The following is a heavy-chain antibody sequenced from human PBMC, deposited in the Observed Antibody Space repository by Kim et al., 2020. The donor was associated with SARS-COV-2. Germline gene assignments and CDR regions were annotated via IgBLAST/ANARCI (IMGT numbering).Heavy chain of an antibody. CDR1: GFTVSSNY. V-gene: IGHV3-53*01. Sequence: GGSLRLSCAASGFTVSSNYMSWVRQAPGKGLEWVSVIYSGGSTYYADSVKGRFTISRDNSKNTLYLQMNSLRAEDTAVYYCARDRTMVRGVIFYGMDVWGQGTTVTVSS. D-gene: IGHD3-10*01. J-gene: IGHJ6*02. CDR2: IYSGGST. CDR3: ARDRTMVRGVIFYGMDV.